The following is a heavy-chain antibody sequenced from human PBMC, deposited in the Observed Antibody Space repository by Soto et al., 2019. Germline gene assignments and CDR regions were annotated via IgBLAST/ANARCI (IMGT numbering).Heavy chain of an antibody. CDR1: GGSISSGDYY. CDR2: IYYSGST. J-gene: IGHJ4*02. D-gene: IGHD2-15*01. V-gene: IGHV4-30-4*01. CDR3: ASQSSYCSGGSCYYYFDY. Sequence: SETLSLTCTVSGGSISSGDYYWSWIRQPPGKGLEWIGYIYYSGSTYYNPSLKSRVTISVDTSKNQFSLKLSSVTAADTAVYYCASQSSYCSGGSCYYYFDYWGQGTLVTVSS.